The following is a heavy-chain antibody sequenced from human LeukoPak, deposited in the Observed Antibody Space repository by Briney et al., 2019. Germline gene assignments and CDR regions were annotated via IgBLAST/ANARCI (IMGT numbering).Heavy chain of an antibody. J-gene: IGHJ6*02. CDR3: ARALRKMYQLLSSSYYYYYGMDV. Sequence: GGSLRLSCAASGFTFSSYDMHWVRQATGRGLEWVSAIGTAGDTYYPGSVKGRSTISRENAKNSLYLQMNSLRAGDTAVYYCARALRKMYQLLSSSYYYYYGMDVWGQGTTVTVSS. CDR2: IGTAGDT. D-gene: IGHD2-2*01. V-gene: IGHV3-13*01. CDR1: GFTFSSYD.